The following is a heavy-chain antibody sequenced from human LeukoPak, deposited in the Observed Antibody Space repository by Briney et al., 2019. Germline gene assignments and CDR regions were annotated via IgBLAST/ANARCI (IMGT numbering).Heavy chain of an antibody. CDR3: AKHSSGWYIDY. CDR2: ISNDGSNK. Sequence: GGSLRLSCAASGFIFSSNGMHWVRQAPGKGLEWVAVISNDGSNKYYADSVRGRFTISRDNSKNTLYLQMNSLRAEDTAVYYCAKHSSGWYIDYWGQGTLVTVSS. V-gene: IGHV3-30*18. CDR1: GFIFSSNG. D-gene: IGHD6-19*01. J-gene: IGHJ4*02.